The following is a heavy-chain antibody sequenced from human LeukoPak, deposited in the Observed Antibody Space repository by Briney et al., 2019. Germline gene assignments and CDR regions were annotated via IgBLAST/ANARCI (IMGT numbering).Heavy chain of an antibody. D-gene: IGHD6-13*01. Sequence: GGSLRLSCAASGFTSSDYYMSWIRQAPGKGLEWVSYISSSGSTIYYADSVKGRFTISRDNAKNSLYLQMNSLRAEDTAVYYCARDSIAAAGSPIYYFDYWGQGTLVTVSS. J-gene: IGHJ4*02. CDR2: ISSSGSTI. CDR1: GFTSSDYY. CDR3: ARDSIAAAGSPIYYFDY. V-gene: IGHV3-11*01.